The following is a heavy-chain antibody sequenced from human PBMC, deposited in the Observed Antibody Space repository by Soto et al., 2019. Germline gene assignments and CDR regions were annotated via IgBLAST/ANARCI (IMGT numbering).Heavy chain of an antibody. J-gene: IGHJ4*02. CDR2: ITSNGGST. CDR3: VKDPSRIAAQFDY. D-gene: IGHD6-13*01. V-gene: IGHV3-64D*06. Sequence: AGGSLRLSCSASGFTFSSYAMHWVRQAPGKGLEYVSVITSNGGSTYYADSVKGRFTISRDDSKNTLYLQMSSLRAEDTAVYYCVKDPSRIAAQFDYWGQGTLVTVSS. CDR1: GFTFSSYA.